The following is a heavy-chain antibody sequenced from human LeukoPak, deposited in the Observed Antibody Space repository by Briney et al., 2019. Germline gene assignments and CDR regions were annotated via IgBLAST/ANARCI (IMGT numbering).Heavy chain of an antibody. Sequence: GGSLRLSCAASGFTFSTYWMHWVRQAPGKGLVWVSRINSDGSYKDYADSVKGRFTISRDNSKNTLYLQMNSLRAEDTAVYYCAKRIQSAMATGYWGQGTLVTVSS. CDR1: GFTFSTYW. D-gene: IGHD5-18*01. CDR2: INSDGSYK. CDR3: AKRIQSAMATGY. V-gene: IGHV3-74*01. J-gene: IGHJ4*02.